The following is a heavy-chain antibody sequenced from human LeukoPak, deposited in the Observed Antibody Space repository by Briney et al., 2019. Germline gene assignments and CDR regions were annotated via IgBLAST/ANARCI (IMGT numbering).Heavy chain of an antibody. CDR3: AKGSELVVVTATLDY. V-gene: IGHV3-30*18. Sequence: PGGSLRLSCAASGFTFSSHGMHWVRQAPGKGLEWAAVISYDGSNKYYADSVKGRFTISRDNSKNTLYLQMNSLRAEDTAVYYCAKGSELVVVTATLDYWGQGTLVTVSS. D-gene: IGHD2-21*02. CDR2: ISYDGSNK. CDR1: GFTFSSHG. J-gene: IGHJ4*02.